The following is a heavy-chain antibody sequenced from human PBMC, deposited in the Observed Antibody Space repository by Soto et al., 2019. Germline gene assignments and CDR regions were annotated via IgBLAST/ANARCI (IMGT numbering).Heavy chain of an antibody. CDR2: ISGSGGST. CDR1: GFTFSNYA. CDR3: TKNALQGAVPGPNWFDP. Sequence: PGESLKISCAASGFTFSNYAMNWVRQAPGKGLEWVSAISGSGGSTYYADSVKGRFTISRDNSKNTLYVQMNSLRAEDTAVYYCTKNALQGAVPGPNWFDPWGQGTLVTVSS. J-gene: IGHJ5*02. D-gene: IGHD6-19*01. V-gene: IGHV3-23*01.